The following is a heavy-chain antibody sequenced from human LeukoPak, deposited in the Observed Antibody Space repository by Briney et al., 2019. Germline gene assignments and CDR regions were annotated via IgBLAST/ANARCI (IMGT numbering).Heavy chain of an antibody. J-gene: IGHJ4*02. D-gene: IGHD4-17*01. CDR2: IYTSGST. V-gene: IGHV4-61*02. CDR1: GGSISSSSYY. CDR3: ARDDYGDPPL. Sequence: SETLSLTCTVSGGSISSSSYYWSWIRQPAGKGLEWIGRIYTSGSTNYNPSLKSRVTMSVDTSKNQFSLKLSSVTAADTAVYYCARDDYGDPPLWGQGTLVTVSS.